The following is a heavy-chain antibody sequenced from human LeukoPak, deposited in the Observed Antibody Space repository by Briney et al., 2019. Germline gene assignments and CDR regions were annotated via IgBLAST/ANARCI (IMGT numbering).Heavy chain of an antibody. CDR3: ARERDTALALYYFDY. V-gene: IGHV1-2*02. J-gene: IGHJ4*02. CDR1: GYTFTGYY. Sequence: ASAKVSCKASGYTFTGYYMHWVRQAPGQGLEWMGWINPNSGGTNYAQKFQGRVTMTRDTSISTAYMELSRLRSDDTAVYYCARERDTALALYYFDYWGQGTLVTVSS. D-gene: IGHD5-18*01. CDR2: INPNSGGT.